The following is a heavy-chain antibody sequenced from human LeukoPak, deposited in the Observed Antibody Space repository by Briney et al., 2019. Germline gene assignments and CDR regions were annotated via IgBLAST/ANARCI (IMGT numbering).Heavy chain of an antibody. Sequence: GGSLRLSCAASGFTFSSYAMHWVRQAPGKGLEWVAVISYDGSNKYYADSVKGRFTISRDNSKNTLYLQMNSLRAEDTAVYYCATSPITMIRGVIRWANDAFDIWGQGTMVTVSS. CDR3: ATSPITMIRGVIRWANDAFDI. D-gene: IGHD3-10*01. CDR2: ISYDGSNK. J-gene: IGHJ3*02. V-gene: IGHV3-30-3*01. CDR1: GFTFSSYA.